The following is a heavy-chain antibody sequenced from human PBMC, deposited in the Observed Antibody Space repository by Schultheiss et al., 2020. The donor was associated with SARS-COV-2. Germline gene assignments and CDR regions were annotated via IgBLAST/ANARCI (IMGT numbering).Heavy chain of an antibody. Sequence: GGSLRLSCAASGFTFSSYAMSWVRQAPGKGLEWVAVISYDGSNKYYADSVKGRFTISRDNAKNSLYLQMNSLRAEDTAVYYCARGSPRGDFYYYYYGMDVWGQGTTVTVSS. CDR1: GFTFSSYA. J-gene: IGHJ6*02. D-gene: IGHD3-3*01. CDR3: ARGSPRGDFYYYYYGMDV. V-gene: IGHV3-30-3*01. CDR2: ISYDGSNK.